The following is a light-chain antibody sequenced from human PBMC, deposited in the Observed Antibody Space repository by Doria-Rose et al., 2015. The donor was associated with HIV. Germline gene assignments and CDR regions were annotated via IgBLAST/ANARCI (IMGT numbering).Light chain of an antibody. CDR3: QQYGTSRGT. V-gene: IGKV3-20*01. CDR1: QRVKSSY. CDR2: DAS. Sequence: EIVLTQSPGTLSLPPGERATLSCRANQRVKSSYLAWYQQKPGQAPRLLIYDASTRATGIPDRFSGSGSGTDFTLAISRLEPEDVAVYYCQQYGTSRGTFGQGTRLEIK. J-gene: IGKJ5*01.